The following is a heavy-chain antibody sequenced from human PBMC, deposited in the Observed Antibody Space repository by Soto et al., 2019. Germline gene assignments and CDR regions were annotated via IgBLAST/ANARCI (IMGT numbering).Heavy chain of an antibody. J-gene: IGHJ6*02. Sequence: QVQLVQSGAEVKKPGSSVKVSCKASGGTFSSYAISWVRQAPGQGLEWMGGIIPIFGTANYAQKFQGRVTITADESTSTAYMELSSLRSEDTAVYYCARPKYIVVVVAATPSYYYYGMDVWGQGTTVTVSS. CDR1: GGTFSSYA. D-gene: IGHD2-15*01. CDR3: ARPKYIVVVVAATPSYYYYGMDV. V-gene: IGHV1-69*01. CDR2: IIPIFGTA.